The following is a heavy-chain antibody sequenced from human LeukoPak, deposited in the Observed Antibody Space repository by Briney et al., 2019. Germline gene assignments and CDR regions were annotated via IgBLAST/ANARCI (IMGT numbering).Heavy chain of an antibody. V-gene: IGHV3-33*08. J-gene: IGHJ6*02. CDR3: ARYCSGGRCYLGYYYYGMDV. Sequence: GGSLRLSCAASGFTFSSYWMSWVRQAPGKGLEWVAVIWYDGSNKYYADSVKGRFTISRDNSKNTLYLQMNSLRAEDTAVYYCARYCSGGRCYLGYYYYGMDVWGQGTTVTVSS. D-gene: IGHD2-15*01. CDR2: IWYDGSNK. CDR1: GFTFSSYW.